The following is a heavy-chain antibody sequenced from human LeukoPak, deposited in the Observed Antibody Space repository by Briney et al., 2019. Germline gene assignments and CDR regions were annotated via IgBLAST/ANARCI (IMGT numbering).Heavy chain of an antibody. D-gene: IGHD4-17*01. CDR3: ATDYGDYEPID. J-gene: IGHJ4*02. CDR1: GVTLSNYA. CDR2: ISFDGTNK. Sequence: GGSLRLSCTASGVTLSNYAMHWVRRPPGRGLEWVAVISFDGTNKYYGDSVEGRFSVSRDNSKNTLYLQMNSLRPDDTAMYYCATDYGDYEPIDWGQGILVTVSS. V-gene: IGHV3-30*04.